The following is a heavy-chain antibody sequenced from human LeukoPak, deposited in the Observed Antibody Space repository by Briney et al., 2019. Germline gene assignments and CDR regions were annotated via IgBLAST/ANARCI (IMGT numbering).Heavy chain of an antibody. Sequence: PGGSLRLSCAASGFTFSSFAMHWVRQAPGKGLEWVAFIRYDGSNKYYADSVKGRFTISRDDSKNTLYLQMNSLRAEDTAVFYCAKEVGGSGNYYTDAFDIWGQGTMVTVSS. CDR2: IRYDGSNK. CDR3: AKEVGGSGNYYTDAFDI. J-gene: IGHJ3*02. D-gene: IGHD3-10*01. V-gene: IGHV3-30*02. CDR1: GFTFSSFA.